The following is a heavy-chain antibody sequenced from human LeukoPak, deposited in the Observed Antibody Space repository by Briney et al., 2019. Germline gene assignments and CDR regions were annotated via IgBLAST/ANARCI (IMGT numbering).Heavy chain of an antibody. CDR3: ARGSWRLVRGAASFES. Sequence: PGRSLRLSCAASGFTFSSYAMHWVRQAAGKGLEWVAVVSYDGSNKYYADSVKGRFTISRDNSKNTLYLQMNSLRAEDTAVHYCARGSWRLVRGAASFESWGQGTLVTVSS. CDR1: GFTFSSYA. V-gene: IGHV3-30-3*01. D-gene: IGHD3-10*01. J-gene: IGHJ4*02. CDR2: VSYDGSNK.